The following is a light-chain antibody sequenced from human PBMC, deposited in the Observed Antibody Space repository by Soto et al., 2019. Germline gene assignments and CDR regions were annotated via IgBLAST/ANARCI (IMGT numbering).Light chain of an antibody. CDR1: QSVSSK. V-gene: IGKV3-15*01. Sequence: EIVMTQSPATLSVSPGEGATLSCRASQSVSSKIAWYQQNPGQAPRLLIYGASTRATGIPARFSGSGSGTEFTHTISSLQSEDFAVYYCQQYNNWPPYTFGQGTKLEIK. CDR2: GAS. CDR3: QQYNNWPPYT. J-gene: IGKJ2*01.